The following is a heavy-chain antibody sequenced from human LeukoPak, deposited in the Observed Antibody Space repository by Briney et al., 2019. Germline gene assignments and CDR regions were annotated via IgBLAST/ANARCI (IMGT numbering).Heavy chain of an antibody. V-gene: IGHV4-39*01. CDR2: IYYSGST. J-gene: IGHJ5*02. Sequence: IPSETLSLTCTVHGGSIISSRYSSGCFRQPPGKGLEWIGSIYYSGSTYYNPSLKSRVTISVDTSKNQFSLKLSSVTAADTAVYYCARARIAAAVTGDWFDPWGQGTLVTVSS. CDR1: GGSIISSRYS. D-gene: IGHD6-13*01. CDR3: ARARIAAAVTGDWFDP.